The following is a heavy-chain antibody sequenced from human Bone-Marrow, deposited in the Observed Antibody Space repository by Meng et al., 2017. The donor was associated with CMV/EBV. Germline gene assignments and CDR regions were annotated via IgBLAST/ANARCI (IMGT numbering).Heavy chain of an antibody. CDR3: TRGPYSSTYFDY. CDR1: GFTVSSNY. V-gene: IGHV3-49*04. J-gene: IGHJ4*02. Sequence: GESLKISCAASGFTVSSNYMSWVRQAPGKGLEWVGFIRSKAYGGTTEYAASVKGRFTISRDDSNNIAYLQMNSLKTEDTALYYCTRGPYSSTYFDYWGQGTLVTVSS. CDR2: IRSKAYGGTT. D-gene: IGHD6-13*01.